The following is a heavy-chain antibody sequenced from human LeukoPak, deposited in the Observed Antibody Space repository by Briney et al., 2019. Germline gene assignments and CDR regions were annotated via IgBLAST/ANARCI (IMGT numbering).Heavy chain of an antibody. D-gene: IGHD3-22*01. CDR3: AKDGYYYDSSGYSEPFDY. Sequence: GGSLRLSCAASGFTFSSYATSWVRQAPGKGLEWVSAISGSGGSTYYADSVKGRFTISRDNSKNTLYLQMNSLRAEDTAVYYCAKDGYYYDSSGYSEPFDYWGQGTLVTVSS. CDR2: ISGSGGST. V-gene: IGHV3-23*01. CDR1: GFTFSSYA. J-gene: IGHJ4*02.